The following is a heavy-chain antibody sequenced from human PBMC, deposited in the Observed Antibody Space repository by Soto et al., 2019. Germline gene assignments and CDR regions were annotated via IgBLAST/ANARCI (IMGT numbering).Heavy chain of an antibody. Sequence: APGKGLEWVSSISSSSSYVYYADSVKGRFTISRDNAKNSLYRQMNSLRGEDMAVYYCARAEGYCSGGSCYDAFDIWAQGTMVTVSS. V-gene: IGHV3-21*01. D-gene: IGHD2-15*01. J-gene: IGHJ3*02. CDR3: ARAEGYCSGGSCYDAFDI. CDR2: ISSSSSYV.